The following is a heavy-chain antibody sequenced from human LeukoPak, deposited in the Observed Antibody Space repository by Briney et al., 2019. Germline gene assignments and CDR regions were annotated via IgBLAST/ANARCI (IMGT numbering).Heavy chain of an antibody. CDR2: VMYDGSTK. Sequence: PGSSLRLSCTASSHSQSIYDIHCVRQTPGKALEWVVLVMYDGSTKYYADSAKGGLTTSRDYTRNTVYLQINRLRGEATAVYYCAREMGSVYFDYWGQGRLVTVSS. CDR1: SHSQSIYD. CDR3: AREMGSVYFDY. V-gene: IGHV3-30*03. J-gene: IGHJ4*02. D-gene: IGHD3-10*01.